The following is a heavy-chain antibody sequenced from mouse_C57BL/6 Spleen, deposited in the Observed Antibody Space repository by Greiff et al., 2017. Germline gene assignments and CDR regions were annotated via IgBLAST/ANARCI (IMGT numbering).Heavy chain of an antibody. CDR1: GYTFTSYW. CDR2: IYPSDSES. D-gene: IGHD2-3*01. V-gene: IGHV1-61*01. CDR3: AIDDGYPGYFDV. Sequence: VQLQESGAELVRPGSSVKLSCKASGYTFTSYWMDWVKQRPGQGIEWIGNIYPSDSESHYNQKFKDKATLTVVKSSSTAYMQLSSLTSEDSAVYYCAIDDGYPGYFDVWGTGTTVTVSS. J-gene: IGHJ1*03.